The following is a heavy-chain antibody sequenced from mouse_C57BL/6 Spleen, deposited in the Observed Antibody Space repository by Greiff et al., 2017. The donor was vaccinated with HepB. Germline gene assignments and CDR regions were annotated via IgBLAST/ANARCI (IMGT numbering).Heavy chain of an antibody. CDR2: INPNNGGT. CDR3: ARWPTTAPYAMDY. D-gene: IGHD1-2*01. Sequence: EVQLQQSGPELVKPGASVKISCKASGYTFTDYYMNWVKQSHGKSLEWIGDINPNNGGTSYNQKFKGKATLTVDKSSSTAYMELRSLTSEDSAVYYCARWPTTAPYAMDYWGQGTSVTVSS. V-gene: IGHV1-26*01. CDR1: GYTFTDYY. J-gene: IGHJ4*01.